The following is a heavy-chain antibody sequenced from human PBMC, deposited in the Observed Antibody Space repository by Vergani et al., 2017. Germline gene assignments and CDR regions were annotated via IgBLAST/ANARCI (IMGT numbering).Heavy chain of an antibody. D-gene: IGHD3-9*01. CDR3: TRDLYIRTFSRYYFDY. CDR2: IRSKAYGGTT. J-gene: IGHJ4*02. V-gene: IGHV3-49*03. CDR1: GFTFGDYA. Sequence: EVQLVESGGGLVQPGRSLRLSCTASGFTFGDYAMSWFRQAPGKGLEWVGFIRSKAYGGTTEYAASVKGRFTISRDDSKSIAYLQMNSLKTEDTAVYYCTRDLYIRTFSRYYFDYWGQGTLVTVSS.